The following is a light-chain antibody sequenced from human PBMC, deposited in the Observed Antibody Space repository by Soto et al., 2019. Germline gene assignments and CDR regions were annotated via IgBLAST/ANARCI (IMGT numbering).Light chain of an antibody. CDR2: DNN. J-gene: IGLJ2*01. CDR3: GTWDSSLSAGV. Sequence: QSVLTQPPSVSAAPGQKVSISCSGSSSNIGINYVSWYQQLPGTAPKLLIYDNNKRPSGILDRFSGSKSGTSATLGITGLQTGDEADYYCGTWDSSLSAGVFGGGTKLTVL. CDR1: SSNIGINY. V-gene: IGLV1-51*01.